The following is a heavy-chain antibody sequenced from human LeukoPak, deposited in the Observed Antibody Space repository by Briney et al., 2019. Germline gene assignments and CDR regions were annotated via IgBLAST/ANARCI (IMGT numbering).Heavy chain of an antibody. CDR2: IYYSGST. D-gene: IGHD2-2*02. CDR1: GSSISSHY. Sequence: SETLSLTCTVSGSSISSHYWSWIRQPPGKGLEWIGYIYYSGSTNYNPSLKSRVTISVDTSKNQFSLKLSSVTAADTAVYYCARTPGSACSSTSCYRGVWFDPWGQGTLVTVSS. J-gene: IGHJ5*02. V-gene: IGHV4-59*11. CDR3: ARTPGSACSSTSCYRGVWFDP.